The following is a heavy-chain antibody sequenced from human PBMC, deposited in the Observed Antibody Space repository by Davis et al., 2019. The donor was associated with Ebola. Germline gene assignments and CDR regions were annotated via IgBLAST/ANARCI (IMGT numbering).Heavy chain of an antibody. V-gene: IGHV3-53*05. CDR1: GFTVSSNY. Sequence: GESLKISCAASGFTVSSNYMSWVRQAPGKGLEWVSVIYSGDTKYYADSVKGRFTISRDNSKNTLYLQMNSLRAEDTAVYYCERPTWGPGYYYGMDVWGKGTTVTVSS. CDR2: IYSGDTK. CDR3: ERPTWGPGYYYGMDV. J-gene: IGHJ6*04. D-gene: IGHD7-27*01.